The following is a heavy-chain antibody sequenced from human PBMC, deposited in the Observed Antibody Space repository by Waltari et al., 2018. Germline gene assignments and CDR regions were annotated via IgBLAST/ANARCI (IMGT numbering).Heavy chain of an antibody. V-gene: IGHV3-33*08. Sequence: QVQLVESGGGVVQPGRSLRLSCAASGFTFSSYGMPWVSPAPGKGMEWVAVIWYDGSNKDYADAVKGRFTISRDNSKNTLYLQMNSLRAEDTAVYYCARGLIEQQLVAPFDYWGQGTLVTVSS. J-gene: IGHJ4*02. CDR3: ARGLIEQQLVAPFDY. CDR1: GFTFSSYG. CDR2: IWYDGSNK. D-gene: IGHD6-13*01.